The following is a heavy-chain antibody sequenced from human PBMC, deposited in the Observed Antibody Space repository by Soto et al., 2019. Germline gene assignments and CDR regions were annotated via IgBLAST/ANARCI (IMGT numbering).Heavy chain of an antibody. CDR3: ATLAGYYFDSIGSSDGIWDPGARVTTAPGKTAAVTAGD. J-gene: IGHJ6*02. CDR2: ITASGVTS. CDR1: GFTFMNYN. Sequence: AGSLRLSWLGSGFTFMNYNMVCPRQAPGPGLEGLSSITASGVTSSYADAVNLHCTISRDNTKGTLYLQMNSLSGVDTAIDHCATLAGYYFDSIGSSDGIWDPGARVTTAPGKTAAVTAGDRGQGPRV. V-gene: IGHV3-23*01. D-gene: IGHD3-22*01.